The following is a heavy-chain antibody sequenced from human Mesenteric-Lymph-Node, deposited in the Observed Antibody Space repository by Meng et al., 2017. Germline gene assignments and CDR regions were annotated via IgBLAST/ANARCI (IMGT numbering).Heavy chain of an antibody. D-gene: IGHD6-19*01. Sequence: ASVKVSCKASGYSLTAYYMHWVRQAPGQGLEWMGWINPNSGTTVYAQKFQGRVTITADKSTSTAYMELSSLRSEDTAVYYCARGIAVAGGEGFDYWGQGTLVTVSS. CDR2: INPNSGTT. CDR1: GYSLTAYY. CDR3: ARGIAVAGGEGFDY. V-gene: IGHV1-2*02. J-gene: IGHJ4*02.